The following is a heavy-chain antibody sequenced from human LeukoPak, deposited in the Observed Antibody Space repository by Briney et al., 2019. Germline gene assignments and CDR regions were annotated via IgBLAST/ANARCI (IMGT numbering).Heavy chain of an antibody. CDR3: ARDGLHLGELSPTPDY. CDR1: GYTFTSYG. Sequence: ASVKVSCKASGYTFTSYGISWVRQAPGQGLEWMGWISAYNGNTNYAQKLQGRVTMTTDTSTGTAYMELRSLRSDDTAVYYCARDGLHLGELSPTPDYWGQGTLVTVSS. V-gene: IGHV1-18*01. D-gene: IGHD3-16*02. J-gene: IGHJ4*02. CDR2: ISAYNGNT.